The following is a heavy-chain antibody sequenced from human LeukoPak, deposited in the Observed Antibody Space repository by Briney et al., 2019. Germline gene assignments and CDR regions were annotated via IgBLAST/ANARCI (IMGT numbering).Heavy chain of an antibody. CDR2: IYYSGST. J-gene: IGHJ4*02. Sequence: PSETLSLTCTVSGGSISSGDYYWSWIRQPPGKGLEWIGYIYYSGSTYYNPSLKSRVTIAMDTSKNQLSLKMTSVTAADTAVYYCARHGHLCSGRNECYPLDSWGQGTLVTVSS. V-gene: IGHV4-30-4*01. CDR3: ARHGHLCSGRNECYPLDS. CDR1: GGSISSGDYY. D-gene: IGHD3-10*02.